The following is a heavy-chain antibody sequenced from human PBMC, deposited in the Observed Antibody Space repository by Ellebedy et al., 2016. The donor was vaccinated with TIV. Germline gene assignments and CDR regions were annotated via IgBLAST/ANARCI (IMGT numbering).Heavy chain of an antibody. J-gene: IGHJ6*02. D-gene: IGHD4-17*01. CDR2: IIPIFGTA. V-gene: IGHV1-69*13. CDR3: ASSVTTYFRV. CDR1: RGTFSSYA. Sequence: SVKVSXKASRGTFSSYAISWVRQAPGQGLEWMGGIIPIFGTANYAQKFQGRVTITADESTSTAYMELSSLRSEDTAVYYCASSVTTYFRVWGQGTTVTVSS.